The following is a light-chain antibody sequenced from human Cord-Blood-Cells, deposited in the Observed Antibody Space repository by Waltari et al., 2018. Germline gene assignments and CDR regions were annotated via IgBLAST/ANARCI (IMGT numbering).Light chain of an antibody. J-gene: IGKJ2*01. CDR2: KAS. Sequence: DIQMTQSPSTLSASVGDRVTISCRASQSISSWLTWYQQKPGKAPKLLIYKASSLESGVPSRFSGSGSGTEFTLTISSLQPDDFATYYCQQYNSYPYTFGQGTKLEIK. CDR3: QQYNSYPYT. CDR1: QSISSW. V-gene: IGKV1-5*03.